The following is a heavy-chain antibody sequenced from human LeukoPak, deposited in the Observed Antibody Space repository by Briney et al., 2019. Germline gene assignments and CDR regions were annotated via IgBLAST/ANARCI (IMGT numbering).Heavy chain of an antibody. CDR3: ARALNPLTGTYYFDY. Sequence: SETLSLTCSVSGASINSHYWTWIRQPAGKGLEWIGRIYISGSTNYSPSLKSRVTMSVDTSKNQFSLNLISVTAADTAVYYCARALNPLTGTYYFDYWGQGTLVTVSS. V-gene: IGHV4-4*07. J-gene: IGHJ4*02. CDR1: GASINSHY. D-gene: IGHD4/OR15-4a*01. CDR2: IYISGST.